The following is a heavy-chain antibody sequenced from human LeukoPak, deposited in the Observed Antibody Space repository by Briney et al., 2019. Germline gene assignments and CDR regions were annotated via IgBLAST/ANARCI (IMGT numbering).Heavy chain of an antibody. Sequence: GGSLRLSCAASGFTFSSYDMHWVRQATGKGLEWVSAIGTAGDTYYPGSVKGRFTISRENAKNSLYLQMNSLRAEDTAVYYCARGQRRSYDFWSGYYPYYYYGMDVWGQGTTVTVSS. V-gene: IGHV3-13*01. CDR2: IGTAGDT. CDR1: GFTFSSYD. CDR3: ARGQRRSYDFWSGYYPYYYYGMDV. D-gene: IGHD3-3*01. J-gene: IGHJ6*02.